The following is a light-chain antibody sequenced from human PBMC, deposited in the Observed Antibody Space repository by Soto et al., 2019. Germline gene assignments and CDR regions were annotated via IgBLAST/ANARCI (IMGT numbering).Light chain of an antibody. CDR3: SSYTISSVV. Sequence: QSVLTQPASVSGSPGQSITISCTGTSSDVGGYNYVSWYQQHPGKAPKLMIYDVSNRPSGVSNRFSGSKSGNTASLTISGLQAEDEDDYYCSSYTISSVVFGGGTKLTVL. CDR1: SSDVGGYNY. V-gene: IGLV2-14*01. CDR2: DVS. J-gene: IGLJ2*01.